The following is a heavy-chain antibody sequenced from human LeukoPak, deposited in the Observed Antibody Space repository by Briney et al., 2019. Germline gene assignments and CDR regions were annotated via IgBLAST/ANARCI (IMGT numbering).Heavy chain of an antibody. CDR3: ARNLWFGESSDAFNI. Sequence: ASVKVSCKASGYTFTGYYIHWVRQAPGQGLEWMGWINPNSGGTNYAQKFQGRVTTTRDTSISTAYMELSRLKSDDTAVYYCARNLWFGESSDAFNIWGQGTMVTVSS. CDR1: GYTFTGYY. D-gene: IGHD3-10*01. J-gene: IGHJ3*02. V-gene: IGHV1-2*02. CDR2: INPNSGGT.